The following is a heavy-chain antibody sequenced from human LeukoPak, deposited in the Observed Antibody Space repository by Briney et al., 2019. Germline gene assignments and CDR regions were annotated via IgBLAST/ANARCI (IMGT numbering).Heavy chain of an antibody. Sequence: KPSETPSLTCAVSGGSFGDFYWSWIRQPPGKGLEWIGEINHSGYTNYYPSLKSRVTISVDTSKNQFSLRLSSVTAADTAVYYCARSSGTGTFSYWGQGTLVTVSS. CDR3: ARSSGTGTFSY. V-gene: IGHV4-34*01. D-gene: IGHD6-25*01. J-gene: IGHJ4*02. CDR2: INHSGYT. CDR1: GGSFGDFY.